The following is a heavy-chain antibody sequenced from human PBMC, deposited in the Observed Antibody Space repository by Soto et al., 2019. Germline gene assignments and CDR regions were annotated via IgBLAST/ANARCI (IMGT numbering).Heavy chain of an antibody. CDR1: GGSISSSSYY. D-gene: IGHD2-2*02. Sequence: SETLSLTCTVSGGSISSSSYYWGWIRQPPGKGLEWIGSIYYSGSTYYNPSLKSRVSISLDTSKNQFSLKLRSVTAADTAMYYCARDQLGYCSSTTCYNGLDPWGQGTLVTVSS. CDR2: IYYSGST. V-gene: IGHV4-39*07. CDR3: ARDQLGYCSSTTCYNGLDP. J-gene: IGHJ5*02.